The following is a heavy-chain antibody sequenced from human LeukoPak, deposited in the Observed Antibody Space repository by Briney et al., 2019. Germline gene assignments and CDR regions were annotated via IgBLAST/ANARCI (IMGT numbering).Heavy chain of an antibody. CDR1: GGSISSGSYY. CDR2: IYTSGST. D-gene: IGHD3-16*01. CDR3: ATGRGAYYDYVWGSPPAY. V-gene: IGHV4-61*02. Sequence: PSETLSLTCTVSGGSISSGSYYWSWIRQPAGKGLEWIVRIYTSGSTNYNPSLKSRVTISVDTSKNQFSLRLSSVTAADTAVYYCATGRGAYYDYVWGSPPAYWGQGTLVTVSS. J-gene: IGHJ4*02.